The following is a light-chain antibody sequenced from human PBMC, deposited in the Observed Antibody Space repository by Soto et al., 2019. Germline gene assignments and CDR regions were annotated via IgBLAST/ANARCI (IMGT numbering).Light chain of an antibody. V-gene: IGKV4-1*01. J-gene: IGKJ1*01. CDR1: QSVLYRSNTKNY. CDR2: WAS. Sequence: DIVMTQSPDSLAVSLGERATINCKSSQSVLYRSNTKNYLAWYQQKPGQPPNLLIYWASTRESGVPDRFSGSGSGIDFTLTISSLQAEDVAVYYCQQYYSLPPTFGQGTKVETK. CDR3: QQYYSLPPT.